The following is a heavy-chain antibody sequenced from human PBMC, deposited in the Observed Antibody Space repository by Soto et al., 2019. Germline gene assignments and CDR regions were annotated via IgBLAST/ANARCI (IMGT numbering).Heavy chain of an antibody. J-gene: IGHJ4*02. V-gene: IGHV3-23*01. CDR3: AILQMVYAIEVY. D-gene: IGHD2-8*01. Sequence: GGSRRLSCAPSGFTFSSYAMSWVRQAPGKGLEWVSAISGSGGSTYYADSVKGRFTISRDNSKNTLYLQMNSLRAEDTAVYYCAILQMVYAIEVYWGQGTLVTVSS. CDR2: ISGSGGST. CDR1: GFTFSSYA.